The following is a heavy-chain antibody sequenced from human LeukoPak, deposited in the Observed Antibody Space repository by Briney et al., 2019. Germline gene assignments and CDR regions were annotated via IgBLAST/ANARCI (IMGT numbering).Heavy chain of an antibody. D-gene: IGHD2-15*01. CDR2: ISDSGGAT. CDR1: GFTFSNYA. J-gene: IGHJ6*02. V-gene: IGHV3-23*01. Sequence: SGGSLRLSCAASGFTFSNYAMVWVRQAPGKGLEGVSSISDSGGATYYADSLKGRLTISRDNSKNTLYLQVNSLRADDTAVYYCAKTSCGGSCYSYYYYGMDVWGQGTTVTVSS. CDR3: AKTSCGGSCYSYYYYGMDV.